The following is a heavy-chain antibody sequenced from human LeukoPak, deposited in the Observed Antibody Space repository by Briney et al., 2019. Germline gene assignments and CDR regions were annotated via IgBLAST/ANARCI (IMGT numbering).Heavy chain of an antibody. CDR3: ARDRGYYCDSSGYSP. J-gene: IGHJ4*02. CDR1: GYTFTSYG. V-gene: IGHV1-18*01. D-gene: IGHD3-22*01. CDR2: ISAYNGNT. Sequence: ASVKVSCKASGYTFTSYGISWVRQAPGQGLEWMGWISAYNGNTNYAQKLQGRVTMTTDTSTSTAYMELRSLRSDDTAVYYCARDRGYYCDSSGYSPWGQGTLVTVSS.